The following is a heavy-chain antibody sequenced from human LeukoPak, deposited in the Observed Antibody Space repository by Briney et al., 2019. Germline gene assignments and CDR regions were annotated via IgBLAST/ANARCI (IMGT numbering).Heavy chain of an antibody. CDR2: ISGSADST. J-gene: IGHJ4*02. V-gene: IGHV3-23*01. CDR1: GFTFSSYA. Sequence: PGGSLRLSCAASGFTFSSYAMSWVRQAPGKGLEWVSTISGSADSTYYADSVKGRFTISRDNSKNTLYLHMNSLRAEDTALYYCAKLEPIAAAPDYWGQGTLVTVSS. CDR3: AKLEPIAAAPDY. D-gene: IGHD6-13*01.